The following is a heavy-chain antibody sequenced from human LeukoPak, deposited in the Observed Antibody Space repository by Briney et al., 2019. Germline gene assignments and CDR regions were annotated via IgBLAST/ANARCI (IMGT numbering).Heavy chain of an antibody. D-gene: IGHD6-13*01. Sequence: GGSLRLSCAASGFTFSSYAMHWVRQAPGKGLEWVSSISSSSSYIYYADSVKGRFTISRDNAKNSLYLQMNSLRAEDTAVYYCARDKKGSSRTGWFDPWGQGTLVTVSS. V-gene: IGHV3-21*01. CDR2: ISSSSSYI. CDR1: GFTFSSYA. J-gene: IGHJ5*02. CDR3: ARDKKGSSRTGWFDP.